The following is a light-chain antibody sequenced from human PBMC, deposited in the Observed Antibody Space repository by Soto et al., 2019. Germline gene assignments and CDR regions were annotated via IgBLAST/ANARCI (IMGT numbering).Light chain of an antibody. V-gene: IGLV2-14*01. Sequence: QSVLTQPASVSGSPGQSITISCTGTSSDVGAYNYDSWYQQYPGEAPKVIIYDVSHRPAGVSNRFSGSKSGNTASLTISGLQTQDEADYHCSSYTSATTYVFGTGTKVTV. CDR3: SSYTSATTYV. CDR2: DVS. J-gene: IGLJ1*01. CDR1: SSDVGAYNY.